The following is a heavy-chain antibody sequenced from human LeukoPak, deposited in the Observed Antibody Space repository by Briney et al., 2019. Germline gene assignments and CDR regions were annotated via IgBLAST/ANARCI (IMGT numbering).Heavy chain of an antibody. V-gene: IGHV3-9*01. Sequence: PGGSLRLSCAASGFTFDDYAMHWVRHAPGKGLEWVSGISWNSGSIGYADSVKGRFTISRDNAKNTLFLQMNSLRAEDTAVYYCARAFYDSSGDAFDIWGQGTMVTVSS. CDR3: ARAFYDSSGDAFDI. J-gene: IGHJ3*02. CDR2: ISWNSGSI. CDR1: GFTFDDYA. D-gene: IGHD3-22*01.